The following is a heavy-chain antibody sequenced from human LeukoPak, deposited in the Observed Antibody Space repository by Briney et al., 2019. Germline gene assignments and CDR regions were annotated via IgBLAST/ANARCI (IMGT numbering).Heavy chain of an antibody. J-gene: IGHJ3*02. V-gene: IGHV7-4-1*02. CDR1: GYTFTSYA. CDR3: ARDRMRYYYDSSGYDQTSRRSSFRNNDAFDI. Sequence: ASVKVSCKASGYTFTSYAMNWVRQAPGQGLEWMGWINTNTGNPTYAQGFTGRFVFSLDTSVSTAYLQISSLKAEDTAVYYCARDRMRYYYDSSGYDQTSRRSSFRNNDAFDIWGQGTMVTVSS. CDR2: INTNTGNP. D-gene: IGHD3-22*01.